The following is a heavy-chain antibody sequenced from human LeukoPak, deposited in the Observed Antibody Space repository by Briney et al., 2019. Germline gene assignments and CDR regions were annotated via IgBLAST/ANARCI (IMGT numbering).Heavy chain of an antibody. CDR1: GFTFSSHY. V-gene: IGHV3-74*01. CDR2: INSDGSST. J-gene: IGHJ3*02. CDR3: TRDWTARSNAFNI. D-gene: IGHD3/OR15-3a*01. Sequence: GGSLRLSCAASGFTFSSHYMHWVRQAPGKGLVWVSRINSDGSSTNYADSVKGRFTISRDNAKNTLSLQMNSLRAEDTAVYYCTRDWTARSNAFNIWGQGTMVTVSS.